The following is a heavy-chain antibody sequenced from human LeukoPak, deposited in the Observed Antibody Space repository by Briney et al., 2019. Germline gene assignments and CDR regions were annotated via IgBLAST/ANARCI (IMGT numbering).Heavy chain of an antibody. CDR3: ARLNTNWGFQVDH. CDR2: IYYRGST. V-gene: IGHV4-59*08. J-gene: IGHJ4*02. D-gene: IGHD7-27*01. CDR1: GGSISGFY. Sequence: SETLSLTCTVSGGSISGFYWSWIRQPPGKGLEWIGYIYYRGSTNYNPSLNSRVTMSEDTSKNQLSLKLSSVTAADTAVYYCARLNTNWGFQVDHWGQGTLVTVSS.